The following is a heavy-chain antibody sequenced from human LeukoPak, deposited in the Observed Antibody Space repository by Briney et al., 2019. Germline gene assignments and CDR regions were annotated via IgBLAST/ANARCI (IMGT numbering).Heavy chain of an antibody. CDR2: IFYTGST. J-gene: IGHJ3*01. V-gene: IGHV4-59*01. CDR3: AKWTEGGAFDS. D-gene: IGHD1-26*01. CDR1: GGSITSYY. Sequence: SETLSLTCTVSGGSITSYYWSWLRPPPGKGLEFIGYIFYTGSTNYNPSLNIRITMSVDTSKKQFSLKLSAVTAADTAVYYCAKWTEGGAFDSWGQGTMLIVSS.